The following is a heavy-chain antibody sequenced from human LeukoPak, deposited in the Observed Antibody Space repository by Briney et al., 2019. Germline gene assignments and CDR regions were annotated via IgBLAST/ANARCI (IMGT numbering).Heavy chain of an antibody. Sequence: GGSLRLSCSASGFTFSSYAMHWVRQAPGKGLEYVSATSSNGGSTYYADSVKGRFTISRDNSKNTLYLQMSSLRAEDTAVYYCVKARYYGSGSYFQFDYWGQGTLVTVSS. D-gene: IGHD3-10*01. CDR1: GFTFSSYA. CDR3: VKARYYGSGSYFQFDY. J-gene: IGHJ4*02. V-gene: IGHV3-64D*06. CDR2: TSSNGGST.